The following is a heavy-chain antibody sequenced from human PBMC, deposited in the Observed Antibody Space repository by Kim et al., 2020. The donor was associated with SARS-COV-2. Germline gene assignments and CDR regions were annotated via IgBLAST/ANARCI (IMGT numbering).Heavy chain of an antibody. CDR2: IKSKTDGGTT. CDR1: GFTFSNAW. V-gene: IGHV3-15*01. CDR3: TTEAWRMRLRLIRDFDY. J-gene: IGHJ4*02. D-gene: IGHD5-12*01. Sequence: GGSLRLSCAASGFTFSNAWMSWVRQAPGKGLEWVGRIKSKTDGGTTDYAAPVKGRFTISRDDSKNTLYLQMNSLKTEDTAVYYCTTEAWRMRLRLIRDFDYWGQGTLVTVSS.